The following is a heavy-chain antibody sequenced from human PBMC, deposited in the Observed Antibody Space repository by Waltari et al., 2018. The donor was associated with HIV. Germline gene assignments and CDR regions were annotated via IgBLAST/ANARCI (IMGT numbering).Heavy chain of an antibody. CDR1: GYTFPSFD. J-gene: IGHJ5*02. CDR2: MNTKSGNT. CDR3: ARGFNYYDSSGYRFDP. D-gene: IGHD3-22*01. Sequence: QLQLVQSGPEVRNPGASLRASCKALGYTFPSFDLNGVRQATGQGLEWMGWMNTKSGNTGYAQKFQGRVTMTRNTSISTVYMELRSLRSEDTAKYYCARGFNYYDSSGYRFDPWGQGTLVTVSS. V-gene: IGHV1-8*01.